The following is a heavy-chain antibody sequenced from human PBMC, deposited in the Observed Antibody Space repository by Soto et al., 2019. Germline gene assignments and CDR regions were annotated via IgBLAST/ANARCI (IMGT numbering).Heavy chain of an antibody. D-gene: IGHD6-6*01. V-gene: IGHV4-30-4*01. J-gene: IGHJ6*02. Sequence: SETLSLTCTVSGGSVISGDYFWSWIRLPPGKGLEWIGCMYYSGSTSYSPSLKSRVTISVDRSKNQFSLKVNSVTAADTAVYYCARGAAREHYYNYYGMDVWGQGTTVTVSS. CDR3: ARGAAREHYYNYYGMDV. CDR2: MYYSGST. CDR1: GGSVISGDYF.